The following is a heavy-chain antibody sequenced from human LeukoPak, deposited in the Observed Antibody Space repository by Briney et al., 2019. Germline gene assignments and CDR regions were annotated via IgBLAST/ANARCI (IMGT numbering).Heavy chain of an antibody. J-gene: IGHJ3*02. Sequence: SETLSLTCTVSGGSISSYYWSWIRQPAGKGLEWIGRIYTSGSTNYNPSLKSRVTMSVDTSKNQFSLKLSSVTAADTAVYYCARDLWAHDDYDWGSYRSGARNDAFDIWGQGTMVTVSS. D-gene: IGHD3-16*02. V-gene: IGHV4-4*07. CDR1: GGSISSYY. CDR2: IYTSGST. CDR3: ARDLWAHDDYDWGSYRSGARNDAFDI.